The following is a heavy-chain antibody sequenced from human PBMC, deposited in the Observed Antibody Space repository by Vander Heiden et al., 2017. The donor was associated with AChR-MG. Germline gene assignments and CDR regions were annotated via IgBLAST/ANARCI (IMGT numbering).Heavy chain of an antibody. J-gene: IGHJ4*02. Sequence: PPAVSVDGLAVTGGTVGLLCCAPMFTFSGSAMHWVRQASGKGLEWVGRIRSKANSYATAYAASVKGRFTISRDDSKNTAYLQMNSLKTEDTAVYYCTRVGAQGVFDYWGQGTLVTVSS. D-gene: IGHD1-26*01. CDR2: IRSKANSYAT. CDR3: TRVGAQGVFDY. CDR1: MFTFSGSA. V-gene: IGHV3-73*01.